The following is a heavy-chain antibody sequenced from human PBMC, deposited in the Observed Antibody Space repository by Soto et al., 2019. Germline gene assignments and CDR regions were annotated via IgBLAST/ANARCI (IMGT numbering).Heavy chain of an antibody. V-gene: IGHV1-46*01. Sequence: EASVKVSCKASGYTFTSYYMHWVRQAPGQGLEWMGIIIPSGGSTSYAQKFQGRVTMTRDTSTSTVYMELSSLRSEDTAVYYCARGADYYDSSGYYTRWAFDIWGQGTMVTVSS. D-gene: IGHD3-22*01. CDR2: IIPSGGST. CDR3: ARGADYYDSSGYYTRWAFDI. J-gene: IGHJ3*02. CDR1: GYTFTSYY.